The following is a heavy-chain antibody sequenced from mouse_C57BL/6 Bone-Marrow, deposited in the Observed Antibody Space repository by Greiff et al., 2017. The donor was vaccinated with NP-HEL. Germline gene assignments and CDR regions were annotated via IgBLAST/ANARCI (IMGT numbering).Heavy chain of an antibody. J-gene: IGHJ1*03. CDR3: ARHYYGSSYIWYFDV. Sequence: QVQLQQSGAELVRPGTSVKMSCKASGYTFTNYWIGWAKQRPGHGLEWIGDIYPGGGYTNYNEKFKGKATLTADKSSSTAYMQFSSLTSEDSAIYYCARHYYGSSYIWYFDVWGTGTTVTVSS. V-gene: IGHV1-63*01. CDR1: GYTFTNYW. CDR2: IYPGGGYT. D-gene: IGHD1-1*01.